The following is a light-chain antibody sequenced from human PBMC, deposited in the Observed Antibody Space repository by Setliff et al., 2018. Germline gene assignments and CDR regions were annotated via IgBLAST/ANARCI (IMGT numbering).Light chain of an antibody. V-gene: IGLV2-14*03. J-gene: IGLJ1*01. Sequence: QSALAQPASVSGSPGQSITISCSGTSSDVGSYDLVSWYQQHPGKAPKLIIYGVSDRPSGVPDRFSGSKSGTSASLAISGLRSDDEADYYCAAWDDSLRGYVFGSGTKVTVL. CDR3: AAWDDSLRGYV. CDR1: SSDVGSYDL. CDR2: GVS.